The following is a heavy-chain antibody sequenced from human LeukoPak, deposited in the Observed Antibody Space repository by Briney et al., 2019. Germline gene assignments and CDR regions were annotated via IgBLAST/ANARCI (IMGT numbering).Heavy chain of an antibody. CDR3: ARDWVMTTVTTFQYYGMDV. D-gene: IGHD4-17*01. Sequence: ASVKVSCKTSEDGFSNHHVHWVRQAPGQGLEWMGWISAYNGNTNYAQKLQGRVTMTTDTSTSTAYMELRSLRSDDTAVYYCARDWVMTTVTTFQYYGMDVWGQGTTVTVSS. CDR2: ISAYNGNT. CDR1: EDGFSNHH. V-gene: IGHV1-18*01. J-gene: IGHJ6*02.